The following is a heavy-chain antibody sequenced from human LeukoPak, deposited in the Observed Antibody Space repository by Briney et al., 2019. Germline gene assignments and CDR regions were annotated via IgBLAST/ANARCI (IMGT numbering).Heavy chain of an antibody. Sequence: SETLSLTCTVSGYSISSGYYWGWIRQPPGKGLEWIGSIYHSGSTYYNPSLKSRVTISVDTSKNQFSLRLSSVTAADTAVYYCARTPFPYSSGWYAWGQGTLVTVSS. D-gene: IGHD6-19*01. CDR3: ARTPFPYSSGWYA. CDR1: GYSISSGYY. J-gene: IGHJ5*02. V-gene: IGHV4-38-2*02. CDR2: IYHSGST.